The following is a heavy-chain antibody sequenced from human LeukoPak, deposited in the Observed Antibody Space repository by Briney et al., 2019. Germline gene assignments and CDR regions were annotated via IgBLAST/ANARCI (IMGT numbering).Heavy chain of an antibody. CDR3: AADPYDYGDYVLGY. J-gene: IGHJ4*02. Sequence: AASVKVSCKASGFTFTSSAVQWVRQARGQRLEWIGWIVVGSGNTNYAQKFQERVTITRDMSTSTAYMELSSLGSEDTAVYYCAADPYDYGDYVLGYWGQGTLVTVSS. CDR1: GFTFTSSA. CDR2: IVVGSGNT. D-gene: IGHD4-17*01. V-gene: IGHV1-58*01.